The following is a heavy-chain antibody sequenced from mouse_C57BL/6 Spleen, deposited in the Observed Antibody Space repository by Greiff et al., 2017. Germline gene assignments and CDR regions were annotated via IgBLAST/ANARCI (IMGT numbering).Heavy chain of an antibody. J-gene: IGHJ4*01. CDR2: IDPSDSYT. CDR3: ARSPLDYAMDY. Sequence: QVQLQQPGAELVMPGASVKLSCKASGYTFTSYWMHWVKQRPGQGLEWIGEIDPSDSYTNYNQKFKGKSTLTVYKPSSTAYMQPSSLTSEDAAVYYCARSPLDYAMDYWGQGTSVTVSS. CDR1: GYTFTSYW. V-gene: IGHV1-69*01.